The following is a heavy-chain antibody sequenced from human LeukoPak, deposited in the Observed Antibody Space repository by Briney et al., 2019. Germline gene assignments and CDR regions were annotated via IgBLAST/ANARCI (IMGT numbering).Heavy chain of an antibody. D-gene: IGHD3-10*01. CDR3: AKEETSDYGSGSYYNN. V-gene: IGHV1-2*02. CDR1: GYTFTDYY. Sequence: ASVKVSCKASGYTFTDYYMHWVRQAPGQGLEWMGWINPNSGGTNYAQKFQGRVTMSRDTSISTAYMELSRLRSDDTAVFYCAKEETSDYGSGSYYNNWDQGTLVTVSS. J-gene: IGHJ4*02. CDR2: INPNSGGT.